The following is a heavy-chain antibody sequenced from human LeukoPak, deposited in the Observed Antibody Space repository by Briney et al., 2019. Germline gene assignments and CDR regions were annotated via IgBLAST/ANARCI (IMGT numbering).Heavy chain of an antibody. V-gene: IGHV5-51*01. CDR3: ARGGYYSSGRGWFDP. Sequence: GESLKISCKGSGYSFTSFWIGWVRQMPGKGLEWMGIIYPDDSDTRYSPSFQGQVTISVDKSISTAYLQWSSLRASDTAMYYCARGGYYSSGRGWFDPWGQGTLVTVSS. CDR2: IYPDDSDT. J-gene: IGHJ5*02. CDR1: GYSFTSFW. D-gene: IGHD3-10*01.